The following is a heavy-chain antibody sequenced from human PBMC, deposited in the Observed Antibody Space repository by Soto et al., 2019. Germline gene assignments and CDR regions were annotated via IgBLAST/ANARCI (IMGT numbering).Heavy chain of an antibody. V-gene: IGHV1-69*13. CDR1: GGTFSSYA. CDR2: IIPIFGTA. CDR3: ARGRTITFGGVIPNNWFDP. Sequence: SVKVSCKASGGTFSSYAISWVRQAPGQGLEWMGGIIPIFGTANYAQKFQGRVTITADESTSTAYMELSSLRSEDTAVYYCARGRTITFGGVIPNNWFDPWGQGTLVTVSS. D-gene: IGHD3-16*02. J-gene: IGHJ5*02.